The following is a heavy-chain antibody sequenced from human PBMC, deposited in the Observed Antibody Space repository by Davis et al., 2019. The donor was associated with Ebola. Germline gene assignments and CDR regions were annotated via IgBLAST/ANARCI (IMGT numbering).Heavy chain of an antibody. Sequence: SVKVSCKASGGTFSSYAISWVRQAPGQGLEWMGGIIPIFGTANYAQKFQGRVTITADKSTSTAHMELRSLRSDDTAVYYCARDFSYDYADYWGQGTLVTVSS. CDR2: IIPIFGTA. CDR1: GGTFSSYA. D-gene: IGHD4-17*01. CDR3: ARDFSYDYADY. V-gene: IGHV1-69*06. J-gene: IGHJ4*02.